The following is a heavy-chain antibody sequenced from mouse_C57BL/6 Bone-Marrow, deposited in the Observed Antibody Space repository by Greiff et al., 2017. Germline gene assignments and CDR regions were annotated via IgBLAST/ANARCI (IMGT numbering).Heavy chain of an antibody. D-gene: IGHD1-1*01. CDR2: IYPGDGDT. V-gene: IGHV1-82*01. Sequence: VKLQESGPELVKPGASVKISCKASGYAFSSSWMNWVKQRPGKGLEWIGRIYPGDGDTNYNGKFKGKATLTADKSSSTAYMQISSLTSEDSAVYFCARPLLRFYYAMDYWGQGTSVTGSS. CDR1: GYAFSSSW. CDR3: ARPLLRFYYAMDY. J-gene: IGHJ4*01.